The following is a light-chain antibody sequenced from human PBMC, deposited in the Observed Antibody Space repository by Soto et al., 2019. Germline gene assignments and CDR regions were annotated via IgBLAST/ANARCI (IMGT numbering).Light chain of an antibody. V-gene: IGKV3-15*01. J-gene: IGKJ1*01. Sequence: EIVLTQSPATLSVSPGERATLSCRASHSVSTNLAWYQKMPGQAPRLIMYGAFTRATGIPARFSGSGSGTEFTLTISSLQSEDFALYFCHQYNPWPTFGQGTKVEIK. CDR2: GAF. CDR1: HSVSTN. CDR3: HQYNPWPT.